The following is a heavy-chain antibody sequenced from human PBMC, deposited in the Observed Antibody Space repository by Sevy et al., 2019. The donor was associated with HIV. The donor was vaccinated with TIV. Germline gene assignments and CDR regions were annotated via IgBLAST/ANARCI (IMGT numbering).Heavy chain of an antibody. CDR1: GFIFSSFE. J-gene: IGHJ6*02. CDR3: AKRGGQYDLGMDV. Sequence: GGSLRLSCAASGFIFSSFEMNWVRQAPGKGLEWVSSISKSGSNRYYADSVKGRVTISRDNAKKSLYLQMNSLRAEDTAIYFCAKRGGQYDLGMDVWGQWTTVTVSS. V-gene: IGHV3-48*03. CDR2: ISKSGSNR. D-gene: IGHD1-1*01.